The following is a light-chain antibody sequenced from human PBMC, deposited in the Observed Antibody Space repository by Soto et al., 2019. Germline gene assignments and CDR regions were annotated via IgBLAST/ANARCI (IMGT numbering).Light chain of an antibody. Sequence: EIVLTQSPGTLSLSPGERATLSCRASQSVSSSYLAWYQQKPGQAPRLLIYGASSRATGIPDRFSGSGSGTDFTLTISRLEPEDVAVYYCQQYGSSPTFGRGTKLEIK. CDR3: QQYGSSPT. CDR2: GAS. J-gene: IGKJ2*01. V-gene: IGKV3-20*01. CDR1: QSVSSSY.